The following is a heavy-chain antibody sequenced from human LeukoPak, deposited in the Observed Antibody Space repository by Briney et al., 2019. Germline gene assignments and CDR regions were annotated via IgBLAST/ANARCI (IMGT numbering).Heavy chain of an antibody. D-gene: IGHD6-19*01. Sequence: SETLSLTCTVSGGSISSSSYYWGWTRQPPGKGLEWIGSIYYSGSTYYNPSLKSRVTISVDTSKNQFSLKLSSVTAADTAVYYCAKSEWLVLNYWGQGTLVTVSS. CDR3: AKSEWLVLNY. CDR1: GGSISSSSYY. V-gene: IGHV4-39*01. J-gene: IGHJ4*02. CDR2: IYYSGST.